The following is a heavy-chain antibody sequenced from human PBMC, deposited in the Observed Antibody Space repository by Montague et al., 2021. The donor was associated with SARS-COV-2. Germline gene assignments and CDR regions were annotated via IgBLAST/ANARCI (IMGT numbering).Heavy chain of an antibody. Sequence: SLRLSLSASGFTFSNIWMSWVRQAPGKGLEWVANIKPDESEKNYVDSVKGRFSISRDNAKNSLYLQMDNLRAEDTAIYYCAKNGGAHGLDVWGQGTSVSVSS. J-gene: IGHJ6*02. D-gene: IGHD4-23*01. CDR3: AKNGGAHGLDV. CDR1: GFTFSNIW. CDR2: IKPDESEK. V-gene: IGHV3-7*01.